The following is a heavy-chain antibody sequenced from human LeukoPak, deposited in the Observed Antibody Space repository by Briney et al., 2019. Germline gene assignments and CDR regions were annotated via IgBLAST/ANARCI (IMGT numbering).Heavy chain of an antibody. J-gene: IGHJ4*02. V-gene: IGHV4-31*03. CDR2: IYYSGST. D-gene: IGHD4-11*01. CDR1: GGSISSGGYY. CDR3: ARDPIYSNYFDY. Sequence: SETLSLTCTVPGGSISSGGYYWSWIRQHPGKGLEWIGYIYYSGSTYYNPSLKSRVTISVDTSKNQFSLKLSSVTAADTAVYYCARDPIYSNYFDYWGQGTLVTVSS.